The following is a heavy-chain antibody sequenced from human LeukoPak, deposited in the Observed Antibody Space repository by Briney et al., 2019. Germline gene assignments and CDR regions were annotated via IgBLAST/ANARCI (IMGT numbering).Heavy chain of an antibody. CDR1: GFTFSSYA. CDR2: ISGSGRST. J-gene: IGHJ6*02. V-gene: IGHV3-23*01. CDR3: AKTSGSGNYYYYYYGMDV. Sequence: GGSLRLSCAASGFTFSSYAMSWVRQAPGKGLEWVSAISGSGRSTFYADSVKGRFTISRDHSKNTLYLQMNSLRAEDTAVYYCAKTSGSGNYYYYYYGMDVWGQGTTVTVSS. D-gene: IGHD3-10*01.